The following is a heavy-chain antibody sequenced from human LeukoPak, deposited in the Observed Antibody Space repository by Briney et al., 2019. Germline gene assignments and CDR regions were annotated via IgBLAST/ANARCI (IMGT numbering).Heavy chain of an antibody. J-gene: IGHJ4*02. Sequence: ASVKVSCKASGYTFSGYYMHWVRQAPGQGLESMGWINSNSGARNYAPKFQGRVTFSRDNSISTAYMELSSLRSDDTAIYHCARGRGGATTGFDHWGQGTLVTVS. CDR2: INSNSGAR. D-gene: IGHD1-26*01. CDR3: ARGRGGATTGFDH. CDR1: GYTFSGYY. V-gene: IGHV1-2*02.